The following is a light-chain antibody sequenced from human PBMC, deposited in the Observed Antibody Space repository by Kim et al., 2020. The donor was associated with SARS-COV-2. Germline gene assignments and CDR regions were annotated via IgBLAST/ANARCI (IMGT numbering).Light chain of an antibody. V-gene: IGLV3-25*03. CDR3: QSTDSSGTYVV. Sequence: SYELTQPPSVSVSPGQTARITCSGDALPKQYAYWYQQKPGQAPVLLIYKDNERPSGIPERFSGSSSGTTVTLTISGVQAGDEADYYCQSTDSSGTYVVFG. CDR1: ALPKQY. CDR2: KDN. J-gene: IGLJ2*01.